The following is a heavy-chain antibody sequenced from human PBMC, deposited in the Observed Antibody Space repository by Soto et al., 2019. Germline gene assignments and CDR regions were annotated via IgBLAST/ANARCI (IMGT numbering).Heavy chain of an antibody. J-gene: IGHJ4*02. CDR1: GFRFSIYS. CDR3: ARSVEGHFDY. Sequence: ESGGGLVQPGGSLRLSCAASGFRFSIYSINWIRQAPGKGLEWSAYITGDSNTIKYADSVKGRFTISRDNAKNSVYLQMNSLRDEDTAVYYCARSVEGHFDYWGQGTVVTVSS. D-gene: IGHD6-19*01. V-gene: IGHV3-48*02. CDR2: ITGDSNTI.